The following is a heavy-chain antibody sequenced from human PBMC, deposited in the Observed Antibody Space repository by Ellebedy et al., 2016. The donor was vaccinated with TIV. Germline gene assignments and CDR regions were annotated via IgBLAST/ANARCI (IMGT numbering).Heavy chain of an antibody. D-gene: IGHD3-16*01. J-gene: IGHJ4*02. Sequence: AASVKVSCKASGYTFINYYMHWVRQAPGQGLEWVGLIDPSGGSTAYAQAFEGRATMTPDTSTSTVYMELRSLRSDDTAMYYCARDRRKGDTFDYWGQGTLVTVSS. CDR2: IDPSGGST. CDR3: ARDRRKGDTFDY. V-gene: IGHV1-46*01. CDR1: GYTFINYY.